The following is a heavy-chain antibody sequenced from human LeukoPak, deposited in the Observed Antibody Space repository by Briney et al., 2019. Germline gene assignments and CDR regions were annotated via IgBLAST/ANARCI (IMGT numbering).Heavy chain of an antibody. D-gene: IGHD7-27*01. CDR3: ARVAVVNWGNAFDI. V-gene: IGHV4-59*08. CDR1: GGSISSYY. CDR2: IYYSGST. Sequence: SETLSLTCTVSGGSISSYYWSWIRQPPGKGLEWIGYIYYSGSTNYNPSLKSRVTISVDTSKNQFSLKLSSVTAADTAVYYCARVAVVNWGNAFDIWGQGTMVTVSS. J-gene: IGHJ3*02.